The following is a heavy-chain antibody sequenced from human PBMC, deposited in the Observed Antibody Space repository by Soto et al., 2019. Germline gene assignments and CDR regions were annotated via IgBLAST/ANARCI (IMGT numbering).Heavy chain of an antibody. V-gene: IGHV1-69*12. D-gene: IGHD3-22*01. J-gene: IGHJ1*01. Sequence: QVQLVQSGAEVKKPGSSVKVSCKASGGTFSSYAISWVRQAPGQGLEWMGGIIPIFGTANYAQKFQGRVTITADESTSTDYMELSSLRSEDTAVYYCARDMGYYYDSSGYAYFQHWGQGTLVTVSS. CDR1: GGTFSSYA. CDR3: ARDMGYYYDSSGYAYFQH. CDR2: IIPIFGTA.